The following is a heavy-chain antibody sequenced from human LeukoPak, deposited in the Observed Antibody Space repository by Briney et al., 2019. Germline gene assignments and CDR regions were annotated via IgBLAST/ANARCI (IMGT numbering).Heavy chain of an antibody. D-gene: IGHD1-26*01. Sequence: RGESLKVSCQGSGYTFTSYWIGWVRQMPGKGLGWMGIIYPGDSDISYSPSFQGQVTISADKSISIAYLQWSSLKASDTAMYYGGTHVGDSGIHGSVVATYYWGQGTLVTVSS. CDR3: GTHVGDSGIHGSVVATYY. CDR1: GYTFTSYW. J-gene: IGHJ4*02. V-gene: IGHV5-51*01. CDR2: IYPGDSDI.